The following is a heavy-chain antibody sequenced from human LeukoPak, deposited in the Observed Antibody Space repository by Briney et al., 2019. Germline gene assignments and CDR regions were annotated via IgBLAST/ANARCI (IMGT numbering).Heavy chain of an antibody. J-gene: IGHJ6*03. CDR1: GITFSRYT. Sequence: PGGSLRLSCAASGITFSRYTMSWVRQAPGKGLEWIGEINHSGSTNYNPSLKSRVTISVDTSKNQFSLKLSSVTAADTAVYYCARITGELYYYYYYMDVWGKGTTVTVSS. CDR3: ARITGELYYYYYYMDV. V-gene: IGHV4-34*01. CDR2: INHSGST. D-gene: IGHD7-27*01.